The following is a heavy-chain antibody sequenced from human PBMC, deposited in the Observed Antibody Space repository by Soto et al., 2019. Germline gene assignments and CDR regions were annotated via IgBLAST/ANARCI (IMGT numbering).Heavy chain of an antibody. J-gene: IGHJ6*02. CDR3: ARDSSSRDYYYYGMDV. CDR1: GGSISSGGYY. D-gene: IGHD6-6*01. V-gene: IGHV4-31*02. CDR2: IYYSGST. Sequence: SETLSLTCTVSGGSISSGGYYWSRIRQHPGKGLEWIGYIYYSGSTYYNPSLKSRVTISVDTSKNQFSLKLSSVTAADTAVYYCARDSSSRDYYYYGMDVWGQGTTVTVSS.